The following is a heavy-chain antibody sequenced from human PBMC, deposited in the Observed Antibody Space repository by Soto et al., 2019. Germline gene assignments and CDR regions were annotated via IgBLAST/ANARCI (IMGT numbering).Heavy chain of an antibody. D-gene: IGHD1-26*01. CDR2: IHPSGQPI. CDR1: GFTFSSSE. J-gene: IGHJ3*01. V-gene: IGHV3-48*03. CDR3: ARRASR. Sequence: GGSLRLSCAVSGFTFSSSEMYWVRQAPGKGLEWISYIHPSGQPIFYADSVKGRFAISRDNANNSLFLQMNSLRAEDTAVYYCARRASRWGQGTMVTVSS.